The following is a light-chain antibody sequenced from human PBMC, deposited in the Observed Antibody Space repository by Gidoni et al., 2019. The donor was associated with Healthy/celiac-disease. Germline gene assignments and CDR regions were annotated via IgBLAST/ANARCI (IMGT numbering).Light chain of an antibody. V-gene: IGKV3-15*01. J-gene: IGKJ1*01. CDR2: GAS. CDR1: QSVSSN. CDR3: QQYNNWPWT. Sequence: EIVMTQSPATLSVSPGERATLSCRASQSVSSNLAWYQQQPGQAPRLLIYGASTRATGIPARFSGRGSGTEFTLTISSLQSEDFAVYYCQQYNNWPWTFGQGTKVEIK.